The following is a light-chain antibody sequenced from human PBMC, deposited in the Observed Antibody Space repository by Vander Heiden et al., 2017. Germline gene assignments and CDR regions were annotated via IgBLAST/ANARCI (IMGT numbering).Light chain of an antibody. CDR1: SSNIGNNY. CDR3: ETWDTSLSAEV. V-gene: IGLV1-51*01. CDR2: DND. J-gene: IGLJ3*02. Sequence: QSVLTQPPSVSPAPGPKGTISCSGSSSNIGNNYVSWFQQLPGTAPKLLIYDNDQRPSGIPDRFSASKSGTSATLAITGLQTGDEADYYCETWDTSLSAEVFGGGTKLTVL.